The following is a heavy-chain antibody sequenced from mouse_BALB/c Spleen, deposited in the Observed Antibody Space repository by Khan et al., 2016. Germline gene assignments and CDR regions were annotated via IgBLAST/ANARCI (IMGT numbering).Heavy chain of an antibody. V-gene: IGHV1-20*01. CDR3: GRRDYFDY. Sequence: VQLQQPGPELVKPGASVKISCKASGYLFTGYFMNWVKQSHGKSLEWIGRINPYNGDIFYNQKFKGKATLTVDKSSSTAHMEFRSLTSEDSADYYCGRRDYFDYWGQGTTLTVSS. J-gene: IGHJ2*01. CDR1: GYLFTGYF. CDR2: INPYNGDI.